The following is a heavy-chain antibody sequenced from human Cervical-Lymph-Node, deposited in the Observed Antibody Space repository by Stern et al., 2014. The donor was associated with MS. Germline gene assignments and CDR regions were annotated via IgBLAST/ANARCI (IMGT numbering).Heavy chain of an antibody. J-gene: IGHJ4*02. CDR3: ARDFYIAVVPVAFFDN. Sequence: VQLVESGGGLVQPGGSLRLSCAASGFTFSDSAMSWVRQAPGKGLEWVSSISGNGVRGPYADSVKGRLSISRVNSKKTPYQLMNSLRAEDTAVYYCARDFYIAVVPVAFFDNWGQGTLVTVSS. D-gene: IGHD2-2*01. CDR2: ISGNGVRG. V-gene: IGHV3-23*04. CDR1: GFTFSDSA.